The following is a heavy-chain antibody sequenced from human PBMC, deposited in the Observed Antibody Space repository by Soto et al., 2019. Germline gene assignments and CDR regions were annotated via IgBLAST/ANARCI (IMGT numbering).Heavy chain of an antibody. CDR3: ARHALGIVPHGY. CDR1: GYSFTNYW. CDR2: IDPSDSYT. V-gene: IGHV5-10-1*01. J-gene: IGHJ4*02. D-gene: IGHD2-2*01. Sequence: PGESLKISCKGSGYSFTNYWISWVRQMPGKGLEWMGRIDPSDSYTNYSPSFQGHVTISADKSISTAYLQWSSLKASDTAMYYCARHALGIVPHGYWGQGSLVTVSS.